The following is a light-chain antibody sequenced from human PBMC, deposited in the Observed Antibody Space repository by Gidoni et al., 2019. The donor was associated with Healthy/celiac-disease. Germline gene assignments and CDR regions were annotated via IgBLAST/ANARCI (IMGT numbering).Light chain of an antibody. CDR2: GAS. Sequence: EIVMTQSPATLSVSPGERATLSCRASQSVSSNLAWYQRKPGQAPRLLIYGASTRATGIPARVSGSVSGTEVTLTISSLQAEDFAVYYCQQYNNWPPWTFGQGTKVEIK. V-gene: IGKV3-15*01. J-gene: IGKJ1*01. CDR3: QQYNNWPPWT. CDR1: QSVSSN.